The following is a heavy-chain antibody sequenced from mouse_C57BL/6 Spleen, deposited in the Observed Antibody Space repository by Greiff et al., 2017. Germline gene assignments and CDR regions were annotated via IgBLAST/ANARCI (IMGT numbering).Heavy chain of an antibody. CDR3: APYYEYDPLAY. V-gene: IGHV1-82*01. J-gene: IGHJ3*01. CDR1: GYAFSSSW. CDR2: IYPGDGDT. Sequence: VQLQESGPELVKPGASVMISCKASGYAFSSSWMNWVKQRPGKGLEWIGRIYPGDGDTNYNGKFKGKATLTADKSSSTAYMQLSSLTSEDSAVYFCAPYYEYDPLAYWGQGTLVTVSA. D-gene: IGHD2-4*01.